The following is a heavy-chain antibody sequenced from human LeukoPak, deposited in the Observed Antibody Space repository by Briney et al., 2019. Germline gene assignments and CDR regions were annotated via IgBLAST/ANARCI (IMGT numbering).Heavy chain of an antibody. J-gene: IGHJ4*02. D-gene: IGHD5-18*01. CDR1: GFTFSSYA. V-gene: IGHV3-23*01. CDR3: ARGDPNVDTAMVCDY. CDR2: ISGSGGST. Sequence: GGSLRLSCAASGFTFSSYAMSWVRQAPGKGLEWVSAISGSGGSTYYADSVKGRFTISRDNSKNTLYLQMNSLRAEDTAVYYCARGDPNVDTAMVCDYWGQGTLVTVSS.